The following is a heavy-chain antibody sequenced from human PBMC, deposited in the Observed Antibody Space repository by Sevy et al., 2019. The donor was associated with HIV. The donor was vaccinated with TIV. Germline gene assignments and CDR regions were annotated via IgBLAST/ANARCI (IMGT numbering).Heavy chain of an antibody. D-gene: IGHD3-10*01. CDR3: AADGAPYYGSGSYYGVFDYYGMDV. J-gene: IGHJ6*02. Sequence: SETLSLTCTVSGGSISSYYWSWIRQPPGKGLEWIGYIYYSGSTNYNPSLKSRVTISVDTSKNQFSLKLSSVTAADTAVYYRAADGAPYYGSGSYYGVFDYYGMDVWGQGTTVTVSS. V-gene: IGHV4-59*01. CDR1: GGSISSYY. CDR2: IYYSGST.